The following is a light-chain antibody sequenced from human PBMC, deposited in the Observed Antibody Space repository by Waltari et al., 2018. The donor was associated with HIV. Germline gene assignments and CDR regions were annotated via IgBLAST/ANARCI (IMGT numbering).Light chain of an antibody. CDR2: SNN. Sequence: QSVLTQPPSASGTPGQRVTISCSGSSSSIGNYTINWYRQLPGMAPKLIIYSNNHRPSGVPDRFAGSKSGTSASLAISGLQSEDEADYSCSTWDASLNGWVFGGGTKLTVL. J-gene: IGLJ3*02. CDR3: STWDASLNGWV. V-gene: IGLV1-44*01. CDR1: SSSIGNYT.